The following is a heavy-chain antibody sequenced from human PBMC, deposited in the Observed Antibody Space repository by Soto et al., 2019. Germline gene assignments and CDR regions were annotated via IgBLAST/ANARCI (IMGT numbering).Heavy chain of an antibody. D-gene: IGHD4-17*01. CDR1: GFTFSSYA. CDR3: AKGLRKTFHYGDYILDY. V-gene: IGHV3-23*01. CDR2: ISGSGDST. Sequence: EVQLLESGGGLVQPGGSLRLSCAASGFTFSSYAMSWVRQAPGTGLEWVSAISGSGDSTYYAGSVKGRFTISRDKSKNTLILQMNSMSAEDSAVYYCAKGLRKTFHYGDYILDYWGQGTVVTVST. J-gene: IGHJ4*02.